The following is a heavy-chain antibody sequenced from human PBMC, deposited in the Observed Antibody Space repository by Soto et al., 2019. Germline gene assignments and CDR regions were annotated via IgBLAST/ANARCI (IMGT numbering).Heavy chain of an antibody. J-gene: IGHJ4*02. CDR2: IRSKAYGGTT. CDR1: GFTFGDYA. V-gene: IGHV3-49*03. Sequence: GGSLRLSCTASGFTFGDYAMSWFRQAPGKGLEWVGFIRSKAYGGTTEYAASVKGRFTISRDDSKSIAYLQMNSLKTEDTAVYYCTRTYTAMEYYFDYWGQGTLVTVSS. D-gene: IGHD5-18*01. CDR3: TRTYTAMEYYFDY.